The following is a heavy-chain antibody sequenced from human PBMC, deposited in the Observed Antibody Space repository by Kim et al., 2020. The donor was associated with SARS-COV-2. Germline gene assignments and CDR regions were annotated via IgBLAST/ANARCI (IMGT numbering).Heavy chain of an antibody. CDR1: GGSISSYY. Sequence: SETLSLTCTVSGGSISSYYWSWIRQPPGKGLEWIGYIYDSWSTNYNPSLKSRVTISVDTSKNQFSLKLSSVTAADTAVYYCARLWYYYDSSGYSDYYYGMDVWGQGTTVTVSS. D-gene: IGHD3-22*01. CDR3: ARLWYYYDSSGYSDYYYGMDV. J-gene: IGHJ6*02. V-gene: IGHV4-59*01. CDR2: IYDSWST.